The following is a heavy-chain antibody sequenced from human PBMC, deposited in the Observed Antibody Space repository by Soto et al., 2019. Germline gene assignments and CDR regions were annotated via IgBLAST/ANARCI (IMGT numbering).Heavy chain of an antibody. V-gene: IGHV4-61*01. CDR3: ARGYSHYAH. CDR1: GGSVSRASNS. J-gene: IGHJ4*02. CDR2: IYYSGPS. Sequence: SETLSLTCTVSGGSVSRASNSWSWIRQPPGKGLEWIGYIYYSGPSRYNPSLESRVTISIDSSKNHVSLTLTSVTAADTAVYYCARGYSHYAHWGRGTLVTVSP. D-gene: IGHD4-4*01.